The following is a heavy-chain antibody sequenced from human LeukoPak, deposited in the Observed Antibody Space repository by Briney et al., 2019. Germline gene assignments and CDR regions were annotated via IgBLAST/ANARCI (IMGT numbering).Heavy chain of an antibody. D-gene: IGHD2-2*01. Sequence: ASVKVPCKASGYTFTGYYMHWVRQAPGQGLEWMGWINPNSGGTNYAQKFQGRVTMTRDTSISTAYMELSRLRSDDTAVYYCASEGCSSTSCFDAFDIWGQGTMVTVSS. CDR2: INPNSGGT. V-gene: IGHV1-2*02. J-gene: IGHJ3*02. CDR1: GYTFTGYY. CDR3: ASEGCSSTSCFDAFDI.